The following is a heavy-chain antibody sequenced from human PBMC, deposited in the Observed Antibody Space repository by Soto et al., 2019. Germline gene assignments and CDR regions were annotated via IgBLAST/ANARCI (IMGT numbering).Heavy chain of an antibody. Sequence: PLRLSCAASGFIFSAHYMTWIRQAPGKGLEWVSYISGSGTTTHYTDSVKGRFTVSRDNAKNSVYLQMNSLRAEDTAVYYCARDSYYYASDYWGQGTLVTGSS. CDR2: ISGSGTTT. J-gene: IGHJ4*02. CDR3: ARDSYYYASDY. CDR1: GFIFSAHY. D-gene: IGHD3-10*01. V-gene: IGHV3-11*01.